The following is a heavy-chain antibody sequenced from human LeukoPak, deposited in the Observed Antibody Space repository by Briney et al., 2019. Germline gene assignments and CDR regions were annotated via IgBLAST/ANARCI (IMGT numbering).Heavy chain of an antibody. CDR2: ISGSGGST. CDR3: AKYSFLGYCTNGVCSEFDY. D-gene: IGHD2-8*01. J-gene: IGHJ4*02. CDR1: GFTFSSYA. Sequence: GSLRLSCAASGFTFSSYAMSWVRQAPWKGLAWVSGISGSGGSTYYADSEKGRFTISRDNSKNTLYLQMNSLRAEDTAVYYCAKYSFLGYCTNGVCSEFDYWGQGTLVTVSS. V-gene: IGHV3-23*01.